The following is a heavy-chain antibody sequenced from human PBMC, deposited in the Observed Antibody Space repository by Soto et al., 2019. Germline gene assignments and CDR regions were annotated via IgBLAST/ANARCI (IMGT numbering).Heavy chain of an antibody. D-gene: IGHD6-13*01. J-gene: IGHJ6*02. Sequence: PSETLSLTCTVSGGSISSYYWSWIRQPPGKGLEWIGYIYYSGSTNYNPSLKSRVAISVDKSKNQFFLKLSSVTAADTAVYYCARDLRSSRASAGPDPYYYYNGXDVWGQGPTVTVS. V-gene: IGHV4-59*12. CDR2: IYYSGST. CDR1: GGSISSYY. CDR3: ARDLRSSRASAGPDPYYYYNGXDV.